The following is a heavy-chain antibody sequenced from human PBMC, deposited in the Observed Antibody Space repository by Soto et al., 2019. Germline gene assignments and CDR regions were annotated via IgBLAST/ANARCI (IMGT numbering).Heavy chain of an antibody. V-gene: IGHV1-18*04. D-gene: IGHD6-13*01. J-gene: IGHJ4*02. CDR3: ARDSSSSWYGWDRGEFY. Sequence: QVQLVQSGAEVKKPGASVKVSCKASGYTFTSYGISWVRQAPGQGLEWMGWISAYNGNTNYAQKLQGRVTMTTDTSTSTAYMELRSLRSDDTAMYYCARDSSSSWYGWDRGEFYWGQGTLVTVSS. CDR2: ISAYNGNT. CDR1: GYTFTSYG.